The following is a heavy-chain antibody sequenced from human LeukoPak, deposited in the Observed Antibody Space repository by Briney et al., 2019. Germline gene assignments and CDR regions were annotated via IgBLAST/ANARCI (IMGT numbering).Heavy chain of an antibody. J-gene: IGHJ5*02. Sequence: SQTLSLTCTVSGGSISSGGYYWSWIRQHPGKGLEWIGYIYYSGSTYYNPSLKSRVTISVDTSKNQFSLKLSSVTAADTAVYYCARGSSLLHWSDPWGQGTLVTVSS. D-gene: IGHD2-15*01. CDR3: ARGSSLLHWSDP. CDR1: GGSISSGGYY. CDR2: IYYSGST. V-gene: IGHV4-31*03.